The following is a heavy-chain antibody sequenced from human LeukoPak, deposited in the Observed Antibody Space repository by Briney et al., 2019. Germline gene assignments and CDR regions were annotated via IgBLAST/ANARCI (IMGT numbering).Heavy chain of an antibody. D-gene: IGHD3-16*01. J-gene: IGHJ3*02. Sequence: GGSLRLSCAASGFTFSSYAMHWVRQAPGKGLEWVAVISYDGSNKYYADSLKGRFTISRDNSKNTLYLQMNSLRAEDTAVYYCARDPWGYGPGAFDIWGQGTMVTVSS. CDR2: ISYDGSNK. CDR1: GFTFSSYA. CDR3: ARDPWGYGPGAFDI. V-gene: IGHV3-30-3*01.